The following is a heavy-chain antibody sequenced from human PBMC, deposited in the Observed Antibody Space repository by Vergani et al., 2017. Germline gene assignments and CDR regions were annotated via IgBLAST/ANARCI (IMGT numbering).Heavy chain of an antibody. Sequence: QVQLVQSGAEVKQPGASVKVSCKASGYTFTGYYMHWVRQAPGHGLEWMGRIIPILGIANYEQKFQGRVTITADKSTSTAYMELSSLRSEDTAVYYCATGRRYHNIDYWGQGTLVTVSS. V-gene: IGHV1-69*09. D-gene: IGHD1-14*01. CDR3: ATGRRYHNIDY. J-gene: IGHJ4*02. CDR1: GYTFTGYY. CDR2: IIPILGIA.